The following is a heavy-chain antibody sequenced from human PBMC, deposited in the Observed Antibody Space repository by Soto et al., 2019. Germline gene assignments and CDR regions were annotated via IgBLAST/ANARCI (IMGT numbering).Heavy chain of an antibody. CDR1: GGSISSGGYY. J-gene: IGHJ4*02. Sequence: SETLSLTCTVSGGSISSGGYYWSWIRQHPGKGLEWIGYIYHSGSTNYNPSLKSRVTISVDKSENQFSLNLSSVTAADTAVYYCARDQNGSGNYYTRYFDYWGQGTLVTVSS. CDR2: IYHSGST. CDR3: ARDQNGSGNYYTRYFDY. V-gene: IGHV4-31*03. D-gene: IGHD3-10*01.